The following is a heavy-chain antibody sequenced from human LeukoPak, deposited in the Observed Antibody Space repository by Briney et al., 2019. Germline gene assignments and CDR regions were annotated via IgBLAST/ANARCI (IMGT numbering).Heavy chain of an antibody. V-gene: IGHV5-10-1*01. CDR2: IDPSDSYT. D-gene: IGHD1-26*01. J-gene: IGHJ5*02. Sequence: GESLKISCKGSGYIFTSYWISWVRQMPGKGLEWMGRIDPSDSYTNYSPSFQGHVTMSADKSISTAYLQWSSLKASDTAIYYCARHGSGSSWFDPWGQGTLVTVSS. CDR3: ARHGSGSSWFDP. CDR1: GYIFTSYW.